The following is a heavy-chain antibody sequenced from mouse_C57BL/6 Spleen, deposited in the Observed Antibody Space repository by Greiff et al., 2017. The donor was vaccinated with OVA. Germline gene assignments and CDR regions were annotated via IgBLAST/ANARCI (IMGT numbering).Heavy chain of an antibody. CDR1: GYSITSGYY. Sequence: VQLQQSGPGLVKPSQSLSLTCSVTGYSITSGYYWNWIRQFPGNKLEWMGYISYDGSNNYNPSLKNRISITRDTSKNQFFLKLNSVTTEDTATYYCAGDGNSFAYWGQGTLVTVSA. CDR2: ISYDGSN. J-gene: IGHJ3*01. D-gene: IGHD2-1*01. V-gene: IGHV3-6*01. CDR3: AGDGNSFAY.